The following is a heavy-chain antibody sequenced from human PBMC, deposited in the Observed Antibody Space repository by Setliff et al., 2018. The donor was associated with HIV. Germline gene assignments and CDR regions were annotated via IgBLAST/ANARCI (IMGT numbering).Heavy chain of an antibody. Sequence: PSETLSLTCTVSGGSIRSTGFYWSWIRQPPGKGLEWIGSIYYSGSTYYNPSLNSRVTISVDTSKNQFSLMLSSVTAADTSVDYCARRMDSYYYGSGRPGRVFDIWGQGTMVTVSS. CDR2: IYYSGST. CDR3: ARRMDSYYYGSGRPGRVFDI. CDR1: GGSIRSTGFY. D-gene: IGHD3-10*01. J-gene: IGHJ3*02. V-gene: IGHV4-39*01.